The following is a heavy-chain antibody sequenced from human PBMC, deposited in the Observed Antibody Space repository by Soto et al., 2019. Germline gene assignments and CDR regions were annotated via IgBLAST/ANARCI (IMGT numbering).Heavy chain of an antibody. J-gene: IGHJ4*02. V-gene: IGHV3-66*01. Sequence: EVQLVESGGGLVQPGGSLRLSCAASGFTVSSNYMSWVRQAPGKGLEWVAVIYSGGSTYYADSVKGSFTISRDNTKNTLYLQMNSLRAEDTAVYYCASCRDYGNYVSGGPFDYWGQGTLVTVSS. D-gene: IGHD4-17*01. CDR2: IYSGGST. CDR1: GFTVSSNY. CDR3: ASCRDYGNYVSGGPFDY.